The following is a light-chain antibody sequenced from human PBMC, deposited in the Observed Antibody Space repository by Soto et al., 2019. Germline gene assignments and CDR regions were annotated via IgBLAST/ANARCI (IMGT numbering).Light chain of an antibody. CDR1: QSIGNF. V-gene: IGKV3D-11*02. CDR3: QQRSSWHPIT. Sequence: EIVLTQAPAILSLSPGERGTLSCMASQSIGNFLAWYQQKPGQPPRLLIFDASNRAAGVPASFSGSGSGTDFTLTIRSLEPEDFAVYFCQQRSSWHPITVGQGTRLEIK. CDR2: DAS. J-gene: IGKJ5*01.